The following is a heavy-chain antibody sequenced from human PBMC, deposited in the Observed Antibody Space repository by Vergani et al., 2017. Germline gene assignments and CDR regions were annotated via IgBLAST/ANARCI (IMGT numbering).Heavy chain of an antibody. J-gene: IGHJ5*02. V-gene: IGHV1-46*01. D-gene: IGHD6-6*01. CDR2: INPSGGST. CDR3: AKGGIAARPGGAYNWFDP. Sequence: QVQLVQSGAEVKKPGASVKVSCKASGYTFTSYYMHWVRQAPGQGLEWMGIINPSGGSTSYAQKFQGRVTMTRDTSISTAYMELSRLRSDDTAVYYCAKGGIAARPGGAYNWFDPWGQGTLVTVSS. CDR1: GYTFTSYY.